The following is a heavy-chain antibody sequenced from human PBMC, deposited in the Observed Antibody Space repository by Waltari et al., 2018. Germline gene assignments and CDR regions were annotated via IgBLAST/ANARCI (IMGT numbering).Heavy chain of an antibody. V-gene: IGHV3-7*01. CDR3: ARETYYYET. J-gene: IGHJ4*02. CDR1: GFMFSSYW. CDR2: IKQDGSTK. Sequence: EEQLVESGGDLVQPGGPLRLYCPASGFMFSSYWMSWVRQAPGKGLEWVANIKQDGSTKNYVDSVKGRFTISRDNAKNSLYLQLNSLRVEDTAVYYCARETYYYETWGQGTLVTVSS. D-gene: IGHD3-22*01.